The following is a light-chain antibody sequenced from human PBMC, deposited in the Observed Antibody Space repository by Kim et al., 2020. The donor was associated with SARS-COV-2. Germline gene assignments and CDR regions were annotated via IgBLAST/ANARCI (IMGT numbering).Light chain of an antibody. J-gene: IGKJ1*01. CDR2: GAS. CDR1: ETVSSN. CDR3: QQYGNWPRT. V-gene: IGKV3-15*01. Sequence: VSPGERATRSCRASETVSSNLAWYQQKPGQAPRLLMYGASTRAAGIPARFSGSGSGTEFTLTISSLQSEDFAVYYCQQYGNWPRTFGQGTKVEIK.